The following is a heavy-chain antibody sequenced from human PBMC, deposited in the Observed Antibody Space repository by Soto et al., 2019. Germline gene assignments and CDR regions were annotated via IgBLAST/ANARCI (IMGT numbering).Heavy chain of an antibody. CDR1: GGSFSGYY. J-gene: IGHJ1*01. CDR3: ARSPVVTAIRGYFQH. Sequence: SETLSLTCAVYGGSFSGYYWSWIRQPPGKGLEWIGEINHSGSTNYNPSLKSRVTISVDTSKNQFSLKLSSVTAEDTAVYYCARSPVVTAIRGYFQHWGQGTLVTVSS. V-gene: IGHV4-34*01. D-gene: IGHD2-21*02. CDR2: INHSGST.